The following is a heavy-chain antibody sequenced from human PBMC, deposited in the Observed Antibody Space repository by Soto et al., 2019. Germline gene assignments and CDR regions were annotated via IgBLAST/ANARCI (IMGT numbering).Heavy chain of an antibody. D-gene: IGHD2-15*01. J-gene: IGHJ5*02. Sequence: PSETLSLTCAVSSASIISEQRWSWVRQPPGKGLEWIGEIHHSGSTNNNPSLRSRVTMSVDKSKNQFSLKLSSVTAADTAVYYCATECSGGSCSQPTRFDPWGQGTLVTVSS. CDR2: IHHSGST. CDR1: SASIISEQR. V-gene: IGHV4-4*02. CDR3: ATECSGGSCSQPTRFDP.